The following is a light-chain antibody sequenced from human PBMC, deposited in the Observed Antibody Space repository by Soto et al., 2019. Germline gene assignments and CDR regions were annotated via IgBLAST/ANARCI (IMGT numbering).Light chain of an antibody. Sequence: QSVLTQPPSVSGAPGQRVTISCTGSSYNIGAGYDVHWYQQLPGTAPKLLIYGNNNRPSGVPDRFSGSKSGTSASLAITGLQAEDEADYYGQAYDSSLSAVVFGGGTKLTVL. CDR1: SYNIGAGYD. CDR2: GNN. V-gene: IGLV1-40*01. J-gene: IGLJ2*01. CDR3: QAYDSSLSAVV.